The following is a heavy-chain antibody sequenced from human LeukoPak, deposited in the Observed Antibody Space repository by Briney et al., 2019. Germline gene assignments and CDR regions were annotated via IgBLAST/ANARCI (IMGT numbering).Heavy chain of an antibody. D-gene: IGHD3-10*01. Sequence: GGSLRLSCAASGFTFSSYSMNWVRQAPGKGLEWVSSISSSSYIYYADSVKGRFTISRDNAKNSLYLQMNSLRAEDTAVYYCASSSGGSGSYRVYWGQGTLVTVSS. CDR3: ASSSGGSGSYRVY. CDR2: ISSSSYI. J-gene: IGHJ4*02. V-gene: IGHV3-21*01. CDR1: GFTFSSYS.